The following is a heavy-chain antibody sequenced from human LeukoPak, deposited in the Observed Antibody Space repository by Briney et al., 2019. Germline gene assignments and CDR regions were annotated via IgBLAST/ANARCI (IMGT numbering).Heavy chain of an antibody. CDR1: GGSFSGYY. V-gene: IGHV4-34*01. CDR3: ARHGGGSYWEYYFDY. J-gene: IGHJ4*02. D-gene: IGHD1-26*01. CDR2: INHSGST. Sequence: SETLSLTCAVYGGSFSGYYWSWIRQPPGKGLEWIGEINHSGSTNYNPSLKSRVTISVDTSKNQFSLKLSSVTAADTAVYYCARHGGGSYWEYYFDYWGQGTLVTVSS.